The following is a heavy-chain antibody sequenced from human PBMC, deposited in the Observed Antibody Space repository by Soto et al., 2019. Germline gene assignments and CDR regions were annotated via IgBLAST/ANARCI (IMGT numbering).Heavy chain of an antibody. D-gene: IGHD2-15*01. V-gene: IGHV3-30-3*01. J-gene: IGHJ5*02. CDR2: ISYDGSNK. CDR1: GFTFSSYA. Sequence: QPGGSLRLSCAASGFTFSSYAMHWVRQAPGKGLEWVAVISYDGSNKYYADSVKGRFTISRDNSKNTLYLQMNSLRAEDTAVYYCAREMGHGGVLGLGWFDPWGQGTLVTVSS. CDR3: AREMGHGGVLGLGWFDP.